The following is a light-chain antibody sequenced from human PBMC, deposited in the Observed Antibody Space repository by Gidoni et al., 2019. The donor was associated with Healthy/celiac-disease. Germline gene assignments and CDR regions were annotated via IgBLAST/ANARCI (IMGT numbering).Light chain of an antibody. CDR2: EGS. V-gene: IGLV2-23*01. J-gene: IGLJ1*01. CDR3: CSYAGSSTDV. CDR1: SSDVGSYNL. Sequence: QSALTPPASVSGSPGQSITISCTGTSSDVGSYNLVSWYQQHPGKAPKLMIYEGSKRPSGVSNRFSGSKSGNTASLTISGLQAEDEADYYCCSYAGSSTDVFGTGTKVTVL.